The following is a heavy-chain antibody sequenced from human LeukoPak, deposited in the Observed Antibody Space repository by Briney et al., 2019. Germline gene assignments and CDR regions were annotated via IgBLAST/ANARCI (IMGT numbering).Heavy chain of an antibody. CDR1: GFTFSSYS. CDR2: ISSSSTI. J-gene: IGHJ6*03. D-gene: IGHD2-2*01. CDR3: ARDYGVVPAARGWGDYYYMDV. Sequence: GGSLRLSCAASGFTFSSYSMNWVRLAPGKGLEWLSYISSSSTIYYADSVKGRFTISRDNAKNSLYLQMNSLRAEDTAVYYCARDYGVVPAARGWGDYYYMDVWGKGTTVTVSS. V-gene: IGHV3-48*01.